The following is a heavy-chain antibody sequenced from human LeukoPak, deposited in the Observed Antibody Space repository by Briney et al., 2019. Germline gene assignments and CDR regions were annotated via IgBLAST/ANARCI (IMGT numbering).Heavy chain of an antibody. V-gene: IGHV3-23*01. CDR3: VRVRYVGYYFVY. D-gene: IGHD3-9*01. Sequence: GGSLRLSCAASGFTFSSYAMSWVRQAPGKGLEWVSPICGSGAGAYYADSVKGRFTISRDNSSNTLYLQMNSLRDTDTAVYYCVRVRYVGYYFVYCGQGSLVTV. CDR2: ICGSGAGA. CDR1: GFTFSSYA. J-gene: IGHJ4*02.